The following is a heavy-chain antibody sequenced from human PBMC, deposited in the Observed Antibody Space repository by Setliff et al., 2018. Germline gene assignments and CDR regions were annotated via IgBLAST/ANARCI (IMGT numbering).Heavy chain of an antibody. Sequence: PSETLSLTCAVSGYSISSGFSWVWIRQSPGKGLEWIGRILFSGDTYYNPSLKSRVTISVDTSKNQFSLRLRSVTAADTAVYFCARDNTMVGATDYWGLGTLVTVSS. D-gene: IGHD1-26*01. CDR3: ARDNTMVGATDY. J-gene: IGHJ4*02. V-gene: IGHV4-38-2*02. CDR1: GYSISSGFS. CDR2: ILFSGDT.